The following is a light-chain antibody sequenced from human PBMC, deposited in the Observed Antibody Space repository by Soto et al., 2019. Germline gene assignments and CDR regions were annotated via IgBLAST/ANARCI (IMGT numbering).Light chain of an antibody. J-gene: IGKJ1*01. CDR1: QSVSSN. CDR2: GAS. Sequence: EIVMTQSPATLSVSPGERATLSCRASQSVSSNLAWYQQKPGQAPRLLIYGASTRATCIPARFSGSGSGTEFTLTISSLQSEDCAVYYCQQYNNWPPWTFGQGTKVEIK. V-gene: IGKV3-15*01. CDR3: QQYNNWPPWT.